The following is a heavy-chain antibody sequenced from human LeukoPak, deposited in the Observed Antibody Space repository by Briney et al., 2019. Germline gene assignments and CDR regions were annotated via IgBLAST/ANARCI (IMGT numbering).Heavy chain of an antibody. CDR3: ARAGATKNWFDP. J-gene: IGHJ5*02. Sequence: ASVKVSCKASGYTFTGYYMHWVRQAPGQGLEWMGWINPNSGGTNYAQKFQGRVTMTTDTSISTAYMELSRLRSDGTAVYYCARAGATKNWFDPWGQGTLVTVSS. CDR1: GYTFTGYY. V-gene: IGHV1-2*02. CDR2: INPNSGGT. D-gene: IGHD1-26*01.